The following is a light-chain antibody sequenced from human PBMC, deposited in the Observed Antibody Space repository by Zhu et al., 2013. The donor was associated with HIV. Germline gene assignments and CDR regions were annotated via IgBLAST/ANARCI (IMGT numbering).Light chain of an antibody. J-gene: IGKJ2*01. V-gene: IGKV3-15*01. CDR3: QQYNNWPPYT. CDR1: QSVSSY. Sequence: EIVMTQSPATLSVSPGERATLSCRASQSVSSYLAWYQQKPGQAPRLLIFDASTRATGIPARFSGSGSGTEFTLTISSLQSEDFAVYYCQQYNNWPPYTFGQGPSWRSN. CDR2: DAS.